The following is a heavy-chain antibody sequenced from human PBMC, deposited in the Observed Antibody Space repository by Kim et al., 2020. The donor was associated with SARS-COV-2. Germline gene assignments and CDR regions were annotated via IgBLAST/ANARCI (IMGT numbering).Heavy chain of an antibody. CDR3: ASNTNSSSWYRYYYYYYGMDV. V-gene: IGHV4-39*01. J-gene: IGHJ6*02. CDR1: GGSISSSSYY. D-gene: IGHD6-13*01. CDR2: IYYSGST. Sequence: SETLSLTCTVSGGSISSSSYYWGWIRQPPGKGLEWIGSIYYSGSTYYNPSLKSRVTISVDTSKNQFSLKLSSVTAADTAVYYCASNTNSSSWYRYYYYYYGMDVWGQGTTVTVSS.